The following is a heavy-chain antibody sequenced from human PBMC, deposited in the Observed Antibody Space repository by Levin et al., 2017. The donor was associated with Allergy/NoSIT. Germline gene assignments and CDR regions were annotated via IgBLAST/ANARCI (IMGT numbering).Heavy chain of an antibody. J-gene: IGHJ4*02. CDR2: ISSSSSNI. Sequence: GGSLRLSCADSRFMFSSSSMHWVRQAPGKGLEWVSSISSSSSNINYADSVKGRFTISRDNAKNSLFLQMNSLRVEDTAVYYCAREWGGAAAGTFAFYFDYWGQGTLVTVSS. V-gene: IGHV3-21*01. CDR3: AREWGGAAAGTFAFYFDY. CDR1: RFMFSSSS. D-gene: IGHD6-13*01.